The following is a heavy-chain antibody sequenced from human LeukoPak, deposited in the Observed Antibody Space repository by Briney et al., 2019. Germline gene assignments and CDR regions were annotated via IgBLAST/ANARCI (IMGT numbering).Heavy chain of an antibody. D-gene: IGHD3-16*01. V-gene: IGHV4-59*01. Sequence: PSETLSLTCTVSGGSISSYYWSWIRQPPGKGLEWIGYIYYSGSTNYNPSLKSRVTISVDTSKNQFSLKLSSVTAADAAVYYCARGGSYAYSWGQGTLVTVSS. CDR2: IYYSGST. CDR1: GGSISSYY. J-gene: IGHJ4*02. CDR3: ARGGSYAYS.